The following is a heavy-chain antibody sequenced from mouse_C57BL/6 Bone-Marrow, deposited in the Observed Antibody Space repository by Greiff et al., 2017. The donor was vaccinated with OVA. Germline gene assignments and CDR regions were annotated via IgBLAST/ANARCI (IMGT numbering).Heavy chain of an antibody. J-gene: IGHJ4*01. CDR3: ARDPDYYGSSYAMDY. V-gene: IGHV5-4*01. CDR1: GFTFSSYA. Sequence: DVHLVESGGGLVKPGGSLKLSCAASGFTFSSYAMSWVRQTPEKRLEWVATLSDGGSYTYYPDNVKGRFTISRDNAKNNLYLQMSHLKSEDTAMYYCARDPDYYGSSYAMDYWGQGTSVTVSS. CDR2: LSDGGSYT. D-gene: IGHD1-1*01.